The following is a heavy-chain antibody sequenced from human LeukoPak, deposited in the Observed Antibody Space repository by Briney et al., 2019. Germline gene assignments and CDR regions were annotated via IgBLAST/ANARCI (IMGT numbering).Heavy chain of an antibody. Sequence: GESLKISCRGSGYSFTSYWIGWVRQMPGKGLEWMGIIYPGDSDTRHSPSFQGQVTISADKSISTAYLQWSSLQASDTAMYYCARKMATIYHWFDPWGQGTLVTVSS. J-gene: IGHJ5*02. CDR1: GYSFTSYW. CDR2: IYPGDSDT. D-gene: IGHD5-24*01. CDR3: ARKMATIYHWFDP. V-gene: IGHV5-51*01.